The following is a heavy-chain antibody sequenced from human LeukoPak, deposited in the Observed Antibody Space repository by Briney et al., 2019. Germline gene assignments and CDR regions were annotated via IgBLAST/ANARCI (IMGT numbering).Heavy chain of an antibody. V-gene: IGHV4-31*03. CDR2: IYYSGST. CDR1: GGSISSSSYY. D-gene: IGHD2-21*02. CDR3: ATRGPCGGDCFGGAFDI. J-gene: IGHJ3*02. Sequence: SETLSLTCTVSGGSISSSSYYWGWIRQPPGKGLEWIGYIYYSGSTYYNPSLKSRVTISVDTSKNQFSLKLSSVTAADTAVYYCATRGPCGGDCFGGAFDIWGQGTMVTVSS.